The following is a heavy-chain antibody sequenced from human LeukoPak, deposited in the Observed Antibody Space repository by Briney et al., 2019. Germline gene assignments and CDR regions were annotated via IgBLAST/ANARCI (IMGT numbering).Heavy chain of an antibody. CDR1: GFTSSSYW. Sequence: PGGSLRLSCAASGFTSSSYWMHWVRQAPGKGLVWVSRINSDGSSTSYADSVKGRFTISRDNAKNTLYLQMNSLRAEDTAVYYCAMRITMVRGVLDYYGMDVWGQGTTVTVSS. V-gene: IGHV3-74*01. J-gene: IGHJ6*02. CDR2: INSDGSST. CDR3: AMRITMVRGVLDYYGMDV. D-gene: IGHD3-10*01.